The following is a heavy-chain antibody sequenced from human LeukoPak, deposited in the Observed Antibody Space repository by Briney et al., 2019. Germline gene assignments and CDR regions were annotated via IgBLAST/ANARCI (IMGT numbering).Heavy chain of an antibody. CDR3: ARVYYDSSGYYYRGLYYFDY. Sequence: PSETLSLTCTVSGGSISIYYWSWIQQPPGKGLEWIGYIYYSGSTNYNPSLKSRVTISVDTSKNQFSLKLSSVTAADTAVYYCARVYYDSSGYYYRGLYYFDYWGQGTLVTVSS. V-gene: IGHV4-59*08. CDR1: GGSISIYY. D-gene: IGHD3-22*01. CDR2: IYYSGST. J-gene: IGHJ4*02.